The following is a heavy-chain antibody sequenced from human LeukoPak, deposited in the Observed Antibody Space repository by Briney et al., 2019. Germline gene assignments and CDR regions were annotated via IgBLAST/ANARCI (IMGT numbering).Heavy chain of an antibody. CDR2: IYYSGST. J-gene: IGHJ4*02. CDR1: GGSISSSSYY. D-gene: IGHD3-3*01. CDR3: ARHWSGSYIDY. V-gene: IGHV4-39*01. Sequence: PSETLSLTCTVSGGSISSSSYYWGWIRQPPGKGLEWIGSIYYSGSTYYNPSLKSRVTISVDTSKNQFSLKLSSVTAADTAVYYCARHWSGSYIDYWGQGTLVTVSS.